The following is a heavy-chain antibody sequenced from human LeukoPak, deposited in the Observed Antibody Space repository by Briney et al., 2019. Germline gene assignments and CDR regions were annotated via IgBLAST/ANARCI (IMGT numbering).Heavy chain of an antibody. Sequence: ASVKVSCKASGYTFTSYYMHWVRQAPGQGLEWMGIINPSGGSTSYAQKFQGRVTMTTDTSTSTAYMELRSLRPDDTAVYYCARDLTHRRNYDNSGYQIVPAFWGQGTLVTVSS. CDR1: GYTFTSYY. CDR2: INPSGGST. D-gene: IGHD3-22*01. V-gene: IGHV1-46*01. CDR3: ARDLTHRRNYDNSGYQIVPAF. J-gene: IGHJ4*02.